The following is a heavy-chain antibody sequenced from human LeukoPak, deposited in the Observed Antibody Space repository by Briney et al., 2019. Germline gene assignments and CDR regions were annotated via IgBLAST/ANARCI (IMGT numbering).Heavy chain of an antibody. D-gene: IGHD5-24*01. Sequence: GGSLRLSCAASGFTFSSYSMNWVRQAPGKGLEWVSSISSSSSYIYYADSVKGRFTISRDNAKNSLYLQMDSLRAEDTAVYYCAREDGYHGGYFDYWGQGTLVTVSS. CDR1: GFTFSSYS. CDR3: AREDGYHGGYFDY. CDR2: ISSSSSYI. V-gene: IGHV3-21*01. J-gene: IGHJ4*02.